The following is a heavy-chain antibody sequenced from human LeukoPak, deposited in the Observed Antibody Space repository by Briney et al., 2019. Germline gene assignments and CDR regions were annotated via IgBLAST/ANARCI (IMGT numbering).Heavy chain of an antibody. V-gene: IGHV4-39*07. J-gene: IGHJ5*02. D-gene: IGHD1-20*01. CDR2: IYYSGST. Sequence: PSETLSLTCTVSGGSISSSSYYWGWIRQPPGKGLEWIGSIYYSGSTYYNPSLKSRVTISVDTSKNQFSLKLSSVTAADTAVYYCARVTGTTSWFDPWGQGTLVTVSS. CDR3: ARVTGTTSWFDP. CDR1: GGSISSSSYY.